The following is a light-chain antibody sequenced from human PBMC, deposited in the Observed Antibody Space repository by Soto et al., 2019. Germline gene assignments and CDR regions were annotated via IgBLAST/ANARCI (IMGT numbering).Light chain of an antibody. J-gene: IGLJ3*02. V-gene: IGLV2-11*01. CDR3: CSYRGSFTWV. CDR2: DVN. CDR1: SSDVGGYNY. Sequence: QSVLTQPRSVSGSPGQSVTISCTGTSSDVGGYNYVSWYQQYPGKAPKFMIYDVNKRPSGVPDRFSGSKSGNTASLTISGLQADDEADYYCCSYRGSFTWVFGGGTKLTVL.